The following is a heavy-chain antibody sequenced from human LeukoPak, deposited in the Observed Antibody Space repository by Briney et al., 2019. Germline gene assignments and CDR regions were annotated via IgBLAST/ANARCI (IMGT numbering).Heavy chain of an antibody. V-gene: IGHV1-2*02. Sequence: ASVKVSCKTSGFTFSDYNIHWVRQAPGHGLEWMGWINPNSGTTNSPQKFQGRVTVTRDTSISTAYMELSRLTSDDTAVYYCARDLGGVYSNSWFPFDYWGQGTLVTVSS. CDR2: INPNSGTT. CDR1: GFTFSDYN. D-gene: IGHD6-13*01. CDR3: ARDLGGVYSNSWFPFDY. J-gene: IGHJ4*02.